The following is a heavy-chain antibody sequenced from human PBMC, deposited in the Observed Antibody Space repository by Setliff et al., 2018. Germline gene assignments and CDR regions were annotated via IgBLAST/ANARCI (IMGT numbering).Heavy chain of an antibody. CDR2: IHHSGKA. V-gene: IGHV4-38-2*01. CDR1: GFSISSGYY. CDR3: ARGGTYRYFDY. Sequence: PSETLSLTCAVSGFSISSGYYWGWIRQPPGKGLEWIVNIHHSGKAYYNPSLKSRVTMSVDTSKTQFSLKLNSMTTADTAVYYCARGGTYRYFDYWGQGALVTVSS. J-gene: IGHJ4*02.